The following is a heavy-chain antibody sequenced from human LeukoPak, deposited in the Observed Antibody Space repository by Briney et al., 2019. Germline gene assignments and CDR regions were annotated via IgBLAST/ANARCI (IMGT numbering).Heavy chain of an antibody. CDR1: GGSFSGYY. CDR3: AGSSWIHYYYYGMDV. D-gene: IGHD6-13*01. Sequence: SETLFITCAVYGGSFSGYYWSWIRQPPGKGLEWIGEINHSGSTNYNPSLKSRVTISVDTSKNQFSLKLSSVTAADTAVYYCAGSSWIHYYYYGMDVWGQGTTVTVSS. J-gene: IGHJ6*02. CDR2: INHSGST. V-gene: IGHV4-34*01.